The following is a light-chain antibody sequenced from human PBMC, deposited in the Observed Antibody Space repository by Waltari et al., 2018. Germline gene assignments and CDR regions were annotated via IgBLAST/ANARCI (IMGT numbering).Light chain of an antibody. J-gene: IGKJ3*01. CDR2: GAS. CDR3: QQYNNWPPNT. Sequence: EIVMTQSPVTLSVSPGERATLSCRASQSVSNNLAWYQQKPGQAPRLLIYGASTRASGIPARFSGSGSGTEFTLTISSLQSEDFAVYFCQQYNNWPPNTFGPGTKVDFK. V-gene: IGKV3-15*01. CDR1: QSVSNN.